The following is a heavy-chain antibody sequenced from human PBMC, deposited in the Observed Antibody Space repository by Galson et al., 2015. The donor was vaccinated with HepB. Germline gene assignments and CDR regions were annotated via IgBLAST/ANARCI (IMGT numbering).Heavy chain of an antibody. CDR1: GFRFDYYA. V-gene: IGHV3-9*01. CDR3: ARDSYYGMDV. J-gene: IGHJ6*02. CDR2: INENSGSL. Sequence: SLRLSCAVSGFRFDYYAMHWVRQAPGKGLEWVSSINENSGSLDYADPVKGRFTISRDNAKKSLYLQMNGPRSEDTALYYCARDSYYGMDVWGRGTTVTVSS. D-gene: IGHD3-10*01.